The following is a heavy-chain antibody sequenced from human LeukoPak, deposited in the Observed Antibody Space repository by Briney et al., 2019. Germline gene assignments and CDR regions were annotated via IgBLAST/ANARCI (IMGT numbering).Heavy chain of an antibody. V-gene: IGHV1-18*01. D-gene: IGHD3-22*01. J-gene: IGHJ4*02. Sequence: ASVKVSCKASGYTFTSYGISWVRQAPGQGLEWMGWISAYNGNTNYAQKLQGRVTMTTDTSTSTAYMELRSLRFDDTAVYYCARVDITMIVVVITRFDYWGQGTLVTVSS. CDR1: GYTFTSYG. CDR2: ISAYNGNT. CDR3: ARVDITMIVVVITRFDY.